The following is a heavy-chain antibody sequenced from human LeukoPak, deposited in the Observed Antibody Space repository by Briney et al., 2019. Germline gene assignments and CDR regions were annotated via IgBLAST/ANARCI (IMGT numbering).Heavy chain of an antibody. CDR3: ARGHMSIYSVAVWFDS. D-gene: IGHD6-6*01. V-gene: IGHV4-61*02. J-gene: IGHJ5*01. Sequence: PSETLSLTCTVSGGSISSGSYYWSWIRQPAGKGLEWIGRIYNNGNINYNSSLRSRVTISLDTSKNQFSLRLNSVTAADTAVYYCARGHMSIYSVAVWFDSWGQGTLVTVSS. CDR1: GGSISSGSYY. CDR2: IYNNGNI.